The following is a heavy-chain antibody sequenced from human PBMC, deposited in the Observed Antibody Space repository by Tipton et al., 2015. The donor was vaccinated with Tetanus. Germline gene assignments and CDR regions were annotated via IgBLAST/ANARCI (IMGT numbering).Heavy chain of an antibody. CDR2: IDPNSGGT. V-gene: IGHV1-2*02. CDR1: GYTFTGYY. CDR3: ARDRGDYIYYGMDV. J-gene: IGHJ6*02. Sequence: QVQLVQSGAEVKKPGASVKVSCKASGYTFTGYYIYWVRQAPGQGLEWMGWIDPNSGGTNYAQKFQGRVTMTRDTSISTAYMELSSLRSDDTAVYYCARDRGDYIYYGMDVWGPGTTVTVS. D-gene: IGHD3-22*01.